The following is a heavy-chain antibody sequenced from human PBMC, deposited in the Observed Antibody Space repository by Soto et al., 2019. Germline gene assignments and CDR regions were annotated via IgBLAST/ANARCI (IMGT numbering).Heavy chain of an antibody. V-gene: IGHV3-23*01. CDR1: GFTFSSYG. CDR3: AKGGRQWLVTSDFNY. J-gene: IGHJ4*02. Sequence: PGGSLRLSCAASGFTFSSYGMSWVRQAPGKGLEWVSVISGSGGTTYYADSVKGRFTISRDSSKNTVSLEMTSLRAEDTAVYYCAKGGRQWLVTSDFNYWGQGALVTVSS. D-gene: IGHD6-19*01. CDR2: ISGSGGTT.